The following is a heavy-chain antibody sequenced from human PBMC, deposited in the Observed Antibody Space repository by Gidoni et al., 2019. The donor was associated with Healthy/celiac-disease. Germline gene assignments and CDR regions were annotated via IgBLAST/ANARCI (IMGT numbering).Heavy chain of an antibody. Sequence: QVQLVESGGGVVQPGRSLSLSCAASGFTFSCYGMHWVRQAPGKGLEWVAVIPYDGSNKYYADSVKGRFTISRDNSKNTLYLQMNSLRAEDTAVYYCAKDRYSGYAGSGFDYWGQGTLVTVSS. D-gene: IGHD5-12*01. V-gene: IGHV3-30*18. CDR1: GFTFSCYG. CDR3: AKDRYSGYAGSGFDY. J-gene: IGHJ4*02. CDR2: IPYDGSNK.